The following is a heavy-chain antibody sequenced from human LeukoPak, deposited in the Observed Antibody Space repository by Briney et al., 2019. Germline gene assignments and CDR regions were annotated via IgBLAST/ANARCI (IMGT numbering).Heavy chain of an antibody. CDR1: GFTFSSYA. Sequence: GGSLRLSCAASGFTFSSYAMSWVRQAPGKGLEWVSAISGSGGSTYYTDSVKGRFTISRDNSKNTLYLQMNSLRAEDTAVYYCAKDFIVVVPAAILYYFDYWGQGTLVTVSS. V-gene: IGHV3-23*01. CDR2: ISGSGGST. J-gene: IGHJ4*02. D-gene: IGHD2-2*01. CDR3: AKDFIVVVPAAILYYFDY.